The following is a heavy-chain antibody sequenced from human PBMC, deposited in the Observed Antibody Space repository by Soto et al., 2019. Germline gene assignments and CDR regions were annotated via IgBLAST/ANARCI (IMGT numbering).Heavy chain of an antibody. D-gene: IGHD1-26*01. Sequence: ASVKVSCKASGYTFTGYYIHWVRQAPGQGLEWMGWINPRTGGTSSAQNFEGRVTLTTDTSINTAYIHLSTLTSDDTAVYYCAREGAVGHPLNWFDPWGQGTLVTVSS. CDR3: AREGAVGHPLNWFDP. CDR1: GYTFTGYY. CDR2: INPRTGGT. V-gene: IGHV1-2*02. J-gene: IGHJ5*02.